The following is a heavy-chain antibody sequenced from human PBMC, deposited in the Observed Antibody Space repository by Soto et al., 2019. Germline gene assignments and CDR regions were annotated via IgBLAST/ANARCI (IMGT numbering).Heavy chain of an antibody. Sequence: QVQLQQWGAGLLKPSETLSLTCAVYGGSFSGYYWSWICQPPGKGLEWIGEINHSGSTNYNPSLKSRVTISVDTSKNQFSLKLSSVTAADTAVYYCASTATVTPDYWYFDLWGRGTLVTVSS. J-gene: IGHJ2*01. CDR2: INHSGST. D-gene: IGHD4-17*01. CDR3: ASTATVTPDYWYFDL. CDR1: GGSFSGYY. V-gene: IGHV4-34*01.